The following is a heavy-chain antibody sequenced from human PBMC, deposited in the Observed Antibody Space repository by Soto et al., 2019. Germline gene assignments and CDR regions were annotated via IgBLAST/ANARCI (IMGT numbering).Heavy chain of an antibody. CDR2: IIPIFGTA. V-gene: IGHV1-69*13. CDR3: ARNYDSSGYYYYFGY. D-gene: IGHD3-22*01. J-gene: IGHJ4*02. Sequence: SVKVSCKASGYTFTSYGISWVRQVPGQGLEWMGGIIPIFGTANYVQKFQGRVTITADESTSTAYMELSSLRSEDTAVYYCARNYDSSGYYYYFGYWGQGTLVTSPQ. CDR1: GYTFTSYG.